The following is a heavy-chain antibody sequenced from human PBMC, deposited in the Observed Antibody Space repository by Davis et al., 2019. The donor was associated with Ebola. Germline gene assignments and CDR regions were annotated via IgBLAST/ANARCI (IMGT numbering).Heavy chain of an antibody. CDR3: TTVTDYGMDV. V-gene: IGHV3-21*05. CDR2: ISSSSSYT. J-gene: IGHJ6*04. Sequence: PGGSLRLSCTDSVITFSSYAMSWVRQAPGKGLEWVSYISSSSSYTNYADSVKGRFTISRDNAKNSLYLQMNSLRAEDTAVYYCTTVTDYGMDVWGKGTTVTVSS. D-gene: IGHD4-11*01. CDR1: VITFSSYA.